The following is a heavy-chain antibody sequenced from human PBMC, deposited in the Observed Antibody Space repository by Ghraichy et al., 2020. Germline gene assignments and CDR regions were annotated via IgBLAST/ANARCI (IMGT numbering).Heavy chain of an antibody. Sequence: LSLTCAASGFTFSSYAMSWVRQAPGKGLEWVSAISGSGGSTYYADSVKGRFTISRDNSKNTLYLQMNSLRAEDTAVYYCAKVGKGAYCGGDCYPWYFDYWGQGTLVTVSS. V-gene: IGHV3-23*01. D-gene: IGHD2-21*02. CDR2: ISGSGGST. J-gene: IGHJ4*02. CDR1: GFTFSSYA. CDR3: AKVGKGAYCGGDCYPWYFDY.